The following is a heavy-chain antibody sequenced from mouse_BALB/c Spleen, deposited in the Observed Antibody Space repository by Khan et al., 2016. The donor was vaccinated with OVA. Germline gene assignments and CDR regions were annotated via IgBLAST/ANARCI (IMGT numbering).Heavy chain of an antibody. Sequence: QIQLVQSGPELKKPGETVRISCKASGYTFTTAGIQWVQKMPGKGLKWIGWINTHSGVPNYAEDFKGRFAFSLEISVNTAYLQITNLKNEDTAKYFGARGGAGYYRNGGGAMEYWGQGTLVTVSS. J-gene: IGHJ4*01. CDR1: GYTFTTAG. V-gene: IGHV9-4*02. CDR2: INTHSGVP. CDR3: ARGGAGYYRNGGGAMEY. D-gene: IGHD2-5*01.